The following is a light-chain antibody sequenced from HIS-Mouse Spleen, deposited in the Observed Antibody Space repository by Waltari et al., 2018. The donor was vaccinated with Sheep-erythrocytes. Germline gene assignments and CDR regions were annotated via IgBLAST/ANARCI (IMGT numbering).Light chain of an antibody. CDR1: QSVLYSSNNKNY. CDR2: WAS. J-gene: IGKJ4*01. Sequence: DIVMTQSPDSLAVSLGERATINCKSSQSVLYSSNNKNYLAWYQQKPGQPPKLLIYWASTRESGVPDRCSGSGSGTDVTLTISSLQAEDVAVYYCQQYYSTPLTFGGGTKVEIK. V-gene: IGKV4-1*01. CDR3: QQYYSTPLT.